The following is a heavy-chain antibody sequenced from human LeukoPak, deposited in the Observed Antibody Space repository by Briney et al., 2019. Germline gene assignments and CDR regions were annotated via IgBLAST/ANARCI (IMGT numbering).Heavy chain of an antibody. V-gene: IGHV3-33*01. CDR1: GFTFSSYG. CDR3: ARGLCSGGSCYPDY. CDR2: IWYDGSNK. Sequence: GGSLRLSCAASGFTFSSYGMHWVRQAPGKGPEWVAVIWYDGSNKYYADSVKGRFTISRDNSKNTLYLQMNSLRAEDTAVYYCARGLCSGGSCYPDYWGQGTLVTVSS. D-gene: IGHD2-15*01. J-gene: IGHJ4*02.